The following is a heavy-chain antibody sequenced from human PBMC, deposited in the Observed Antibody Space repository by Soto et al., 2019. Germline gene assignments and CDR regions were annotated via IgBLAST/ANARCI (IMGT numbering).Heavy chain of an antibody. V-gene: IGHV3-23*01. Sequence: EVQLLESGGGFVQPGGSLRLSCAASGFTFSSYAMSWVRQAPGKGLEWVSAISGSGGSTYYADSVKGRFTISRDNSKNTLYLQMNSLRAEDTAVYYCAKATGITIFGVVTQYYFDYWGQGTLVTVSS. D-gene: IGHD3-3*01. CDR2: ISGSGGST. CDR3: AKATGITIFGVVTQYYFDY. CDR1: GFTFSSYA. J-gene: IGHJ4*02.